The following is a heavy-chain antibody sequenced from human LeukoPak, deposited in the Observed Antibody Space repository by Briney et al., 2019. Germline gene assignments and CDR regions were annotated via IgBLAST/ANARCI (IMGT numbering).Heavy chain of an antibody. CDR2: ISDSGGST. J-gene: IGHJ5*02. Sequence: GGSLSLSCSASGFIFSSSAMHWVRQAPGKGLEYASAISDSGGSTYYADSVKDRFTISRDNSKNTLHLQMSSLRAEDTAVYYCVKATTGTTKGWFDPWGQGTLVTVPS. D-gene: IGHD1-1*01. CDR3: VKATTGTTKGWFDP. CDR1: GFIFSSSA. V-gene: IGHV3-64D*06.